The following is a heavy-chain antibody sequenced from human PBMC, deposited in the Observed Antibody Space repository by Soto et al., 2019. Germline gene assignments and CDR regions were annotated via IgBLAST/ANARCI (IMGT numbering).Heavy chain of an antibody. CDR1: GYTFTSYG. V-gene: IGHV1-18*04. CDR3: ATLKYNWNDGWYLDY. Sequence: QVQLVQSGAEVQKPGASVKVSCKASGYTFTSYGISWVRQAPGQGLEWMGWISAYNGNTNYAQKLQGRVTMTTDTSTSTAYMELRSLRSDDTAVYYCATLKYNWNDGWYLDYWGQGTLVTVSS. D-gene: IGHD1-1*01. CDR2: ISAYNGNT. J-gene: IGHJ4*02.